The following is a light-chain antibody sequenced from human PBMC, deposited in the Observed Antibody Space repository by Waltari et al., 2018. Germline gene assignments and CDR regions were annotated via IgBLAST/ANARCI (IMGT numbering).Light chain of an antibody. J-gene: IGKJ1*01. CDR3: QQYNIYST. CDR1: QSINDA. Sequence: DIQMTQSPSTLSASVGDRVTITCRTSQSINDALAWYQQKPGKAPKLLIYKASSLESGVPSRFSGSGSGTEFTLTISSLQPDDFATYYCQQYNIYSTFGQGTKVEIK. CDR2: KAS. V-gene: IGKV1-5*03.